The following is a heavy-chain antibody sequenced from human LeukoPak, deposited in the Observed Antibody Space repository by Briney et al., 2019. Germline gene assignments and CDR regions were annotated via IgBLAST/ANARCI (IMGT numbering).Heavy chain of an antibody. D-gene: IGHD1-1*01. CDR3: ARSQGNEGMGY. CDR2: IYHSGRT. CDR1: GYSISSGYY. V-gene: IGHV4-38-2*01. Sequence: SETLSLTCVVSGYSISSGYYWGWLRQPPGKGLEWIGSIYHSGRTYYNPSLMGRVTLSVDTSKNQFSLRLSSVTAAETAVYYCARSQGNEGMGYWGQGTLVTVSS. J-gene: IGHJ4*02.